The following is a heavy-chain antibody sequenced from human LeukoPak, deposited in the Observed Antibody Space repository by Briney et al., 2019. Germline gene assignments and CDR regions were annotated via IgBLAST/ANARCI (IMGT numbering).Heavy chain of an antibody. V-gene: IGHV4-39*01. Sequence: SETLSLTCTVSGGSISSSSYYWGWIRRPPGKGLEWIGSIYYSGSTYYNPSLKSRVTISVDTSKNQFSPKLSSVTAADTAVYYCAREDIVVVPAVDYWGQGTLVTVSS. CDR1: GGSISSSSYY. CDR3: AREDIVVVPAVDY. J-gene: IGHJ4*02. D-gene: IGHD2-2*01. CDR2: IYYSGST.